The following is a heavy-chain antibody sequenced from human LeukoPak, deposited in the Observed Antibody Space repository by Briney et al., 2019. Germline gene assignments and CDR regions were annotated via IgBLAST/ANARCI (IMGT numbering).Heavy chain of an antibody. D-gene: IGHD2-2*01. V-gene: IGHV4-34*01. CDR2: IHPSGIT. CDR1: DGSSGYY. Sequence: SETLSLTCADYDGSSGYYWSWIRQAPGKGLEWIGEIHPSGITSFNPSLKSRASISADTSKNQFSLKLTSVTAADTALYYCSRGRDQSKTGDYWGQGTLVTVSS. J-gene: IGHJ4*02. CDR3: SRGRDQSKTGDY.